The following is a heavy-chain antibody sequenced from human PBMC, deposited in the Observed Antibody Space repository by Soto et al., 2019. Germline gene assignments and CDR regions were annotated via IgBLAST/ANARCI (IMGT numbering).Heavy chain of an antibody. CDR2: ISGGGDAT. Sequence: EVQLLESGGDSVQPGGSVRLSCAGSGFTFINYAMNWVRQAPGKGLEWVSTISGGGDATFFADSVRGRFTFSRDNSKNTVTLQMNSLGVDDTAVYYCARKVVGSTSRPDYWYFDLWGRGNLVTVSS. V-gene: IGHV3-23*01. J-gene: IGHJ2*01. CDR1: GFTFINYA. CDR3: ARKVVGSTSRPDYWYFDL. D-gene: IGHD2-21*01.